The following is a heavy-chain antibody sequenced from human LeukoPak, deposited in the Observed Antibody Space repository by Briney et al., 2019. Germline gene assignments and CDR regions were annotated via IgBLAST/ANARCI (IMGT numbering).Heavy chain of an antibody. Sequence: GASVKVSCKASGYTFTSYAMHWVRQAPGQRLEWMGWINAGNGNTKYSQKFQGRVTITRDTSASTAYMELSSLRSEDTAVYYCARDKGAAAGFPTFDYWGQGTLVTVSS. CDR1: GYTFTSYA. CDR3: ARDKGAAAGFPTFDY. J-gene: IGHJ4*02. D-gene: IGHD6-13*01. CDR2: INAGNGNT. V-gene: IGHV1-3*01.